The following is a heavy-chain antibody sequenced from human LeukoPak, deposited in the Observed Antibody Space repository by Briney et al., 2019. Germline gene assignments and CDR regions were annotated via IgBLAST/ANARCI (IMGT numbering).Heavy chain of an antibody. D-gene: IGHD2-15*01. CDR1: GGSISSSSYY. CDR3: ARVKARGIVVVVAATERAFDI. V-gene: IGHV3-7*01. J-gene: IGHJ3*02. CDR2: IKQDGSEK. Sequence: PSETLSLTCTVSGGSISSSSYYWGWIRQPPGKGLEWVANIKQDGSEKYYVDSVKGRFTISRDNAKNSLYLQMNSLRAEDTAVYYCARVKARGIVVVVAATERAFDIWGQGTMVTVSS.